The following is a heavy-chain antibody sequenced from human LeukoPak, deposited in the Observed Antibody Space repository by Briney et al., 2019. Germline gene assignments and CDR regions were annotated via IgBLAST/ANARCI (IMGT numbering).Heavy chain of an antibody. CDR2: IKSKTDGGTT. Sequence: SGGSLRLSCAASGFTFSNAWMSWVRQAPGKGLEWVGRIKSKTDGGTTDYAAPVKGRFTISRDDSKNTLYLQMNSLKTEDTAVYYCTTPTLWFGEFYGYWGQGTLVTVSS. CDR3: TTPTLWFGEFYGY. CDR1: GFTFSNAW. D-gene: IGHD3-10*01. V-gene: IGHV3-15*01. J-gene: IGHJ4*02.